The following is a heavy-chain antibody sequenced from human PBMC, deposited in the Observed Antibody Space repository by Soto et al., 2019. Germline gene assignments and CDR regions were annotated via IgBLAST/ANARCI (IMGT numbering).Heavy chain of an antibody. CDR1: GYIFNNYG. V-gene: IGHV1-18*01. CDR3: ARDLDGSGSYYTDY. J-gene: IGHJ4*02. Sequence: ASVKVSCKASGYIFNNYGISWVRQAPGQGLEWMGRIGAYNKNIKYAQKLQGRVTVTTDTSTSTAYMELRSLRSGDTAVYYCARDLDGSGSYYTDYWGQGTLVTVSS. CDR2: IGAYNKNI. D-gene: IGHD3-10*01.